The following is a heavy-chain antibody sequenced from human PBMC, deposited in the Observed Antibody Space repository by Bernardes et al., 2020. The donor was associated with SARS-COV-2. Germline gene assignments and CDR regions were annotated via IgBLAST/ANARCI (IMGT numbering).Heavy chain of an antibody. CDR1: GYTLIELS. D-gene: IGHD4-17*01. CDR2: FDPEDGET. J-gene: IGHJ5*02. Sequence: ASVKVSCKVSGYTLIELSMHWVRQAPGKGLEWMGGFDPEDGETIYAQKFQGRVTMTEDTSTDTAYMELSSLRSEDTAVYYCATTTVVTLASWFDPWGQGTLVTVSS. CDR3: ATTTVVTLASWFDP. V-gene: IGHV1-24*01.